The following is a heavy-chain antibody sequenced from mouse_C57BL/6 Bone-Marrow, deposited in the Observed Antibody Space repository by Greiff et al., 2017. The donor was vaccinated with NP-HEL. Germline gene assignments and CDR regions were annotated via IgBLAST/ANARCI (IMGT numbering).Heavy chain of an antibody. CDR3: ARCYYGSSYSLYWYFDV. CDR1: GYTFTSYW. CDR2: IHPNSGST. V-gene: IGHV1-64*01. Sequence: QVQLKQPGAELVKPGASVKLSCKASGYTFTSYWMHWVKQRPGQGLEWIGMIHPNSGSTNYNEKFKSKATLTVDKSSSTAYMQLSSLTSEDSAVYYCARCYYGSSYSLYWYFDVWGTGTTVTVSS. D-gene: IGHD1-1*01. J-gene: IGHJ1*03.